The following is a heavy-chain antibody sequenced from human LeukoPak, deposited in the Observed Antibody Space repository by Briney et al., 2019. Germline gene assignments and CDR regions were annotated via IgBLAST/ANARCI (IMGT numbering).Heavy chain of an antibody. J-gene: IGHJ4*02. D-gene: IGHD2-2*01. CDR2: ISSSGSTI. V-gene: IGHV3-48*03. CDR1: GFTFSSYE. Sequence: QPGGSLRLSCAASGFTFSSYEMNWVRQAPGKGLEWVSYISSSGSTIYYADSVKGRFTISRDNAKNSLYLQMNSLRAEDTAVYYCARQTLGYCSSTSCYDDYWGQGTLVTVSS. CDR3: ARQTLGYCSSTSCYDDY.